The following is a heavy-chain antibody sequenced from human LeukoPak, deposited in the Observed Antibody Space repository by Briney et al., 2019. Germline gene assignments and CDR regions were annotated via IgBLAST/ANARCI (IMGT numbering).Heavy chain of an antibody. CDR2: INPNSGGT. CDR1: GYTFTGYY. J-gene: IGHJ5*02. D-gene: IGHD1-1*01. Sequence: ASVKVSCKASGYTFTGYYMHWVRQAPGQGGEGLGRINPNSGGTNYAQKFKGRVTMTSDTSISTAYMELSRLTSDDTAVYHCARAGETNSNWFDHWGRGTLVTVSS. CDR3: ARAGETNSNWFDH. V-gene: IGHV1-2*06.